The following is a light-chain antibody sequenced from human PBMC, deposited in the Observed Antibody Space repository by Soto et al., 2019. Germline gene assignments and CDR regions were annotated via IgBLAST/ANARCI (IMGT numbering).Light chain of an antibody. CDR1: QSVSNNY. J-gene: IGKJ4*02. V-gene: IGKV3-20*01. Sequence: IVMTQSPATLSVSPGERATLSCRASQSVSNNYLAWYQQTPGQAPRLLIYGASNRATGIPDRFSGSGSGTDFTLTISRLEPEDFAVYYCQQYGSSGTFGGGTKVDIK. CDR3: QQYGSSGT. CDR2: GAS.